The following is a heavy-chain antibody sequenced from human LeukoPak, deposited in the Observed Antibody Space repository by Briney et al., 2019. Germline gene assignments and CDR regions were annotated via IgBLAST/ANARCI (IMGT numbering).Heavy chain of an antibody. J-gene: IGHJ5*02. Sequence: SETLSLTCTVSGGSISSYYWSWIRQPPGKGLEWIGYIYYSGSTNYNPSLKSRVTISVDTSKNQFSLKLTSLTAADTAVYYCARHLRNNWFDPWGQGTLVTVSS. V-gene: IGHV4-59*08. CDR2: IYYSGST. CDR3: ARHLRNNWFDP. CDR1: GGSISSYY.